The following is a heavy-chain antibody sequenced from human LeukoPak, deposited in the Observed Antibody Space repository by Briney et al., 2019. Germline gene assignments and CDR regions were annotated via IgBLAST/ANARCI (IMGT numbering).Heavy chain of an antibody. CDR2: ISNSSSYI. CDR1: GFTFSSYS. J-gene: IGHJ6*03. D-gene: IGHD1-26*01. V-gene: IGHV3-21*01. Sequence: GGSLRLSCAASGFTFSSYSMNWVRQAPGKGLEWVSAISNSSSYIYYADSVKGRFTTSRDNAKNSLYLQMNSLRGEDTAVYYCARVSSADSGRCYYYYYYMDVWGKGTTVTVSS. CDR3: ARVSSADSGRCYYYYYYMDV.